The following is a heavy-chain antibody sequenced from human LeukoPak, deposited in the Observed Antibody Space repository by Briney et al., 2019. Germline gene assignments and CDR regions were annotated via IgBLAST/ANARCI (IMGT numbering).Heavy chain of an antibody. V-gene: IGHV4-59*08. CDR3: ARNVGWYSHDS. CDR2: IYGSGST. D-gene: IGHD6-19*01. J-gene: IGHJ4*02. Sequence: PSETLSLTCTVSGDSLSSHYWSWIRQPPGKGLEWIGYIYGSGSTHYDPSLRRRGTISEDTSKNQFSLKLTSVTAADTAVYYCARNVGWYSHDSWGQGTLVTVSS. CDR1: GDSLSSHY.